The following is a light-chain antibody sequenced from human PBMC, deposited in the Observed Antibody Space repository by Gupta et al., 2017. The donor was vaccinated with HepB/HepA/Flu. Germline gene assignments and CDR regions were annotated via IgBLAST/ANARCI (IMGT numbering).Light chain of an antibody. CDR2: DAS. CDR1: HDISNY. CDR3: KQYDYFPT. V-gene: IGKV1-33*01. J-gene: IGKJ3*01. Sequence: EISMTQSPPSLSASVGDSVTITCQASHDISNYLNWYQQKPGKATKRLIYDASNLETGVPARFSGSGSGTDFTFTISSLQPEDVATYYCKQYDYFPTFGPGTKVDI.